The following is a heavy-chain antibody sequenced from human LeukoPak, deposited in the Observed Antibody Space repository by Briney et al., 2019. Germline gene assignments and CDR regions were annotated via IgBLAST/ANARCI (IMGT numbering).Heavy chain of an antibody. D-gene: IGHD3-22*01. J-gene: IGHJ4*02. CDR1: GGSIRSYY. V-gene: IGHV4-59*01. Sequence: PSETLSLICTVSGGSIRSYYWSWIRQPPGKGLEWIGYIYYTGTTNYNPSLKSRVTMSLDTSNNQFSLELTSATAADTAVYYCVADSSGYYYVGHFDYWGQGTLVTVSS. CDR3: VADSSGYYYVGHFDY. CDR2: IYYTGTT.